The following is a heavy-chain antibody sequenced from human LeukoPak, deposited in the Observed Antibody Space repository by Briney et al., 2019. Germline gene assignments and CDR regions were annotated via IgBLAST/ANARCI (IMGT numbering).Heavy chain of an antibody. J-gene: IGHJ3*02. Sequence: SETLSLTCAVYGGSFSGYYWSWIRQPPGKGLEWIGEINHSGSTNYNPSLKSRVTISVDTSKNQFSLKLSSVTAADTAVYYCARGLPPWIQLRRLDAFDIWGQGTMVTVSP. CDR2: INHSGST. CDR3: ARGLPPWIQLRRLDAFDI. V-gene: IGHV4-34*01. CDR1: GGSFSGYY. D-gene: IGHD5-18*01.